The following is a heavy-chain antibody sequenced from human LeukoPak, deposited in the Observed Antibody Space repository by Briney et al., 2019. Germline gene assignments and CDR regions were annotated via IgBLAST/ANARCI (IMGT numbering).Heavy chain of an antibody. Sequence: PSETLSLTCTVSGGSISSGGYYWSWIRQHPGKGLEWIGYIYNSGSTYYNPSLKSRVTISVDTSKNQFSLRLSSVTAADTAVYYCARDLDGTNPFDYWGQGTLVTVSS. V-gene: IGHV4-31*03. CDR1: GGSISSGGYY. CDR3: ARDLDGTNPFDY. CDR2: IYNSGST. D-gene: IGHD2-8*01. J-gene: IGHJ4*02.